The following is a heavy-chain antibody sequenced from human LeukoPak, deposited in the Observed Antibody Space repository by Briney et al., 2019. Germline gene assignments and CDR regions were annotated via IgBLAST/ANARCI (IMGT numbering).Heavy chain of an antibody. CDR3: ARSSGRSVFDY. V-gene: IGHV3-72*01. Sequence: PGGSLRLSCAASGFTIGDHYIDWVRQAPGKGLEWVGRSRNKANSYTTEYAASVKGRLSISRDDSENSLYLQTNSLKTEDTAVYYCARSSGRSVFDYWGQGTLVTVSS. CDR2: SRNKANSYTT. CDR1: GFTIGDHY. D-gene: IGHD1-26*01. J-gene: IGHJ4*02.